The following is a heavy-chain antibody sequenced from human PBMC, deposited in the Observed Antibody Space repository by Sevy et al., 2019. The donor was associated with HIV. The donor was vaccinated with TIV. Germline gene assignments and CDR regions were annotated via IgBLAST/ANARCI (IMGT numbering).Heavy chain of an antibody. CDR3: AKDGVVRGVIHYYGMDV. J-gene: IGHJ6*02. Sequence: GSLRLSCGASGFSFNYYGLHWVRQAPGKGLEWVAVISSDGSHTYYGDSVKGRFTLSRDNSKNMLFLQMNSLRAEDTAVYYCAKDGVVRGVIHYYGMDVWGQGTTVTVSS. CDR1: GFSFNYYG. V-gene: IGHV3-30*18. D-gene: IGHD3-10*01. CDR2: ISSDGSHT.